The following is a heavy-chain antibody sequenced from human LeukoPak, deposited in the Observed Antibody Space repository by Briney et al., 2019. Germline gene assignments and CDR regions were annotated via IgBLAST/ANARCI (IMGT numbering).Heavy chain of an antibody. CDR3: AREEGAPIAAANV. CDR1: GYIFTTYR. Sequence: PSVTVSCKASGYIFTTYRISWVRQAPGQGLEWMGWISPYNGDTNYVQKFQGRVTMTTDTSRSTAYMELKSLRSDDTAVYYCAREEGAPIAAANVWGLGTKVTVSS. D-gene: IGHD6-13*01. CDR2: ISPYNGDT. J-gene: IGHJ3*01. V-gene: IGHV1-18*01.